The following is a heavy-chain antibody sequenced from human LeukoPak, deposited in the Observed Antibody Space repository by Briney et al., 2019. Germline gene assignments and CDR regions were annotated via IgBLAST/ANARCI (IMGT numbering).Heavy chain of an antibody. D-gene: IGHD2-15*01. CDR2: INHSGST. CDR3: ARGRVAATTRGDDAFDI. J-gene: IGHJ3*02. Sequence: SETLSLTCAVYGGSFSGYYWSWIRQPPGKGLEWIGEINHSGSTNYNPSLKSRVTISVDTSKNQFSLKLSSVTAADTAVYYCARGRVAATTRGDDAFDIWGQGTMVTVSS. CDR1: GGSFSGYY. V-gene: IGHV4-34*01.